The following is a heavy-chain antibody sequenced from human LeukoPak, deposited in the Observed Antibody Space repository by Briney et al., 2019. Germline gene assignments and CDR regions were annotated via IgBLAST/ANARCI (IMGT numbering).Heavy chain of an antibody. V-gene: IGHV3-53*01. D-gene: IGHD6-13*01. J-gene: IGHJ4*02. CDR1: GSTVSSNY. Sequence: GGSLRLSCAASGSTVSSNYMSWVRQAPGKGLEWVSVIYSGGSTYYADSVKGRFTISRDNSKNTLYLQMNSLRAEDTAVYYCARHIAAAGTSPFDYWGQGTLVTVSS. CDR2: IYSGGST. CDR3: ARHIAAAGTSPFDY.